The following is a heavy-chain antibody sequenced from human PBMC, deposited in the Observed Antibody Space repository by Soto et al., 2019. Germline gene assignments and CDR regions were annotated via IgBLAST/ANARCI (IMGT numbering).Heavy chain of an antibody. Sequence: GGSLRLSCVASRFVFDDHYMDWVRQAPGKGLEWVGRARNKANDYTTEYAASVKGRFTVSRDDSKNSVYLQMNSLKTEDTAVYYCARGGSFLPFDYWGQGALVTVSS. CDR3: ARGGSFLPFDY. V-gene: IGHV3-72*01. CDR1: RFVFDDHY. D-gene: IGHD5-12*01. J-gene: IGHJ4*02. CDR2: ARNKANDYTT.